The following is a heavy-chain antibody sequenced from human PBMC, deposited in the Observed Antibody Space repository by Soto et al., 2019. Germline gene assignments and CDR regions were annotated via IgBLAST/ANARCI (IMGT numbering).Heavy chain of an antibody. CDR2: IIPIFPTP. V-gene: IGHV1-69*12. Sequence: QVQLEQSGAEVKKPGSSVTVSCKASGGTFGNSAISWVRQAPGQGLEWMGGIIPIFPTPDYAHKFQGRATMTEDETTSTAYMQLTSLRSEDTAVDYWARNKDRPQLAGNYYYAIDVWGQGTTVTVSS. D-gene: IGHD3-3*02. J-gene: IGHJ6*02. CDR3: ARNKDRPQLAGNYYYAIDV. CDR1: GGTFGNSA.